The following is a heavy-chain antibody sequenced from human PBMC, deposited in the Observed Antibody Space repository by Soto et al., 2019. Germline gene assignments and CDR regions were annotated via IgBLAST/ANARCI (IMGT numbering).Heavy chain of an antibody. Sequence: GASVKVSCKASGYTFTSYGISWVRQAPGQGLEWMGWISAYNGNTNYAQKLQGRVTMTTDTSTSTAYMELRSLRSDDTAVYYCARDNTVNSYYYYGMDVWGQGTTVTVSS. CDR2: ISAYNGNT. CDR1: GYTFTSYG. V-gene: IGHV1-18*01. D-gene: IGHD4-17*01. J-gene: IGHJ6*02. CDR3: ARDNTVNSYYYYGMDV.